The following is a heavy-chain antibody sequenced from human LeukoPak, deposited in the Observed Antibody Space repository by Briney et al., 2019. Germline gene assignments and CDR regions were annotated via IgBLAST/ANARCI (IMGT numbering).Heavy chain of an antibody. D-gene: IGHD3-3*01. Sequence: PGGSLRLSCAASGFTFSSSAMSWVRQAPGKGLEWVSAISGSGGSTYYADSVKGRFTISRDNSKSTLYLHMNSLRAEDTAIYYCARGYDFWSGYYTPYYFDYWGQGTLVTVSS. CDR2: ISGSGGST. V-gene: IGHV3-23*01. J-gene: IGHJ4*02. CDR1: GFTFSSSA. CDR3: ARGYDFWSGYYTPYYFDY.